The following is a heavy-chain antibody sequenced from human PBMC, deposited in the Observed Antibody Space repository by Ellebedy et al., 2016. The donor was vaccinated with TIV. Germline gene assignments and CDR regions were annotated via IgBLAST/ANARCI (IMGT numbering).Heavy chain of an antibody. Sequence: GGSLRLSCAASEFTFINFWMSWVRQAPGQGLEWVAHINQDGSEKYYVDSVEGRFTISRDHAKNSLYLQMNSLRVEDTAVYYCAREWMTTFDYWGQGALVTVSS. CDR2: INQDGSEK. D-gene: IGHD4-17*01. CDR3: AREWMTTFDY. J-gene: IGHJ4*02. V-gene: IGHV3-7*03. CDR1: EFTFINFW.